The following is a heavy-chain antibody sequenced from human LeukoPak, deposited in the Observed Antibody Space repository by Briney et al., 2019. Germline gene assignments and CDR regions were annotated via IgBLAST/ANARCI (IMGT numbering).Heavy chain of an antibody. CDR2: ISGSGGST. CDR1: GFTFSTYA. CDR3: AKGIVPAPNGAFDI. Sequence: GGSLRLSCAASGFTFSTYAMSWVRQAPGKGLEWVSGISGSGGSTYYADSVKGRFTISRDNPKNTLYLQMNSLRAEDTAVYYCAKGIVPAPNGAFDIWGQGTMVSVSS. V-gene: IGHV3-23*01. D-gene: IGHD2-2*01. J-gene: IGHJ3*02.